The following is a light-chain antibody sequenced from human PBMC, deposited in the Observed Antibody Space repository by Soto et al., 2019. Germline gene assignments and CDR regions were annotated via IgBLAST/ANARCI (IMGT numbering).Light chain of an antibody. CDR2: ATS. Sequence: DIPMTQSPSSLSASVGDRVTITCRASQSIASYLNWYQHKPGKAPNLLIYATSILQSGVPSRFSGSGSGTDFTLTISGLQPEDFATYYCQQSSSSPTWTFGQGTMVEIK. V-gene: IGKV1-39*01. CDR3: QQSSSSPTWT. J-gene: IGKJ1*01. CDR1: QSIASY.